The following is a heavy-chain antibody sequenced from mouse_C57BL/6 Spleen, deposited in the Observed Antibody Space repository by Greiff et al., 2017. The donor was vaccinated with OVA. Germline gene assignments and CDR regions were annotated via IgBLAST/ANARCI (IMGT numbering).Heavy chain of an antibody. CDR2: INPSSGYT. J-gene: IGHJ4*01. CDR1: GYTFTSYW. Sequence: QVQLKESGAELAKPGASVKLSCKASGYTFTSYWMHWVKQRPGQGLEWIGYINPSSGYTKYNQKFKNKATLTADKSSSTAYMQLSSLTYEDSAVYDCARSIWGLRGSAMDYWGQGTSVTVSS. V-gene: IGHV1-7*01. D-gene: IGHD2-2*01. CDR3: ARSIWGLRGSAMDY.